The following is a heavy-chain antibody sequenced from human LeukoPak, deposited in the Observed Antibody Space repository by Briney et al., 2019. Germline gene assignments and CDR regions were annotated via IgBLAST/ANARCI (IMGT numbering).Heavy chain of an antibody. D-gene: IGHD6-19*01. CDR3: ARAVADNYLYYYYYYYMDV. J-gene: IGHJ6*03. CDR2: IYTSGST. Sequence: SETLSLTCTVSGGSISSYYWSWIRQPAGKGLEWIGRIYTSGSTNYNPSLKSRVTMSVDTSKNQFSLKLSSVTAADTAVYYCARAVADNYLYYYYYYYMDVWGKGTTVTISS. V-gene: IGHV4-4*07. CDR1: GGSISSYY.